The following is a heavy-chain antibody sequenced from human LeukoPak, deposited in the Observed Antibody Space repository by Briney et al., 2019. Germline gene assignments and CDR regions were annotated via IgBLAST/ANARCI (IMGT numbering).Heavy chain of an antibody. Sequence: GGSLRLSCAASGFTFSSYAMSWVRQAPGKGLEWVSAISGSGGSTYYADSVKGRFTISRDNSKNTLYLQMNSLRAEDTAVYYCAKDVGFGELYSYYFDYWGQGTLVTVSS. CDR2: ISGSGGST. J-gene: IGHJ4*02. CDR3: AKDVGFGELYSYYFDY. CDR1: GFTFSSYA. D-gene: IGHD3-10*01. V-gene: IGHV3-23*01.